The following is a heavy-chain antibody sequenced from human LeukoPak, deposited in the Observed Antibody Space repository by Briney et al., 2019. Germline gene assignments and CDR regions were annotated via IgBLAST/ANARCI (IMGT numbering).Heavy chain of an antibody. D-gene: IGHD5-18*01. J-gene: IGHJ5*02. CDR1: GFRFSDYW. CDR3: ARTLQSYGHNYFDP. CDR2: IYPGDSDT. V-gene: IGHV5-51*01. Sequence: GESLKISCKGFGFRFSDYWIGWVRQMPGKGLEWVGIIYPGDSDTRYSPFLQGQVTISADKSISTVYLQWSSLKASDTAMYYCARTLQSYGHNYFDPWGQGTLVTVSS.